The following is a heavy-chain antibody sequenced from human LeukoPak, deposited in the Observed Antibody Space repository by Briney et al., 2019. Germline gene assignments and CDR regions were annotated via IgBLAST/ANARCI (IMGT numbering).Heavy chain of an antibody. Sequence: ASVKVSCKASGYTFTSYGISWVRQAPGQGLEWMGWISAYNGNTNYAQKLQGRVTMTTDTSTSTAYMELRSLRSDDTAVYYCARPKLLRRQGYYFDYWGQGTLVTVSS. V-gene: IGHV1-18*01. CDR1: GYTFTSYG. CDR2: ISAYNGNT. CDR3: ARPKLLRRQGYYFDY. J-gene: IGHJ4*02. D-gene: IGHD1-26*01.